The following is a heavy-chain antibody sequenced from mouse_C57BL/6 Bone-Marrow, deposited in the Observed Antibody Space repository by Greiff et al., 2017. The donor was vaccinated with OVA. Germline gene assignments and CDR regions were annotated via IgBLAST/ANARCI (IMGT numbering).Heavy chain of an antibody. J-gene: IGHJ4*01. Sequence: EVQRVESGGDLVKPGGSLKLSCAASGFTFSSYGMSWVRQTPDKRLEWVATISSGGSYTYYPDTVKGRFTIYRDNAKNTLYLQMSSLKSEDTAMYYCARLRYYGSRRGDWGHVASVTLSS. CDR1: GFTFSSYG. D-gene: IGHD1-1*01. CDR3: ARLRYYGSRRGD. V-gene: IGHV5-6*01. CDR2: ISSGGSYT.